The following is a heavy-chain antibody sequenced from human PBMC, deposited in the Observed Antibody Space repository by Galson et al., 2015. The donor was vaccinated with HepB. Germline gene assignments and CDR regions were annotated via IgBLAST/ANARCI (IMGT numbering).Heavy chain of an antibody. CDR3: ARGLMRQNVVVPAPHYYYYGMDV. J-gene: IGHJ6*04. CDR1: GGTFSSYA. CDR2: IIPLFGTA. Sequence: ASGGTFSSYAISWVRQAPGQGLEWMGGIIPLFGTANYAQKFQGRVTIIADESTTTAYMELSSLRSEDTAVYYCARGLMRQNVVVPAPHYYYYGMDVWGKGTTVTVSS. D-gene: IGHD2-2*01. V-gene: IGHV1-69*01.